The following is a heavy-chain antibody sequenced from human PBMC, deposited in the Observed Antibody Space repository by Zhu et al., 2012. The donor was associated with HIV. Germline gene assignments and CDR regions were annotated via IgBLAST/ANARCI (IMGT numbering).Heavy chain of an antibody. J-gene: IGHJ3*02. D-gene: IGHD3-16*01. CDR2: VYYSGST. Sequence: QVQLQESGPGLVKPSETLSLTCGVSGYSINGDYYWGWIRQPPGKGLEWIGSVYYSGSTYYNPSLKSRLTISVHTSRNQFSLKLSSVTAADTAVYYCARHRHVAQTYYDYVWGNYVGDSFEIWGQGTMVTVSS. CDR3: ARHRHVAQTYYDYVWGNYVGDSFEI. CDR1: GYSINGDYY. V-gene: IGHV4-38-2*01.